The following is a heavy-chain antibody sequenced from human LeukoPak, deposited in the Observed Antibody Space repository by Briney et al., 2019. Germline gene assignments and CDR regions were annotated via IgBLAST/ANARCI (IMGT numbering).Heavy chain of an antibody. CDR2: ISWNSGSI. Sequence: GGSLRLSCAGSGFIFNNYAMHWVRQPPGKGLEWVSGISWNSGSIGYADSVKGRFTISRDNAKNSLYLQMNSLRAEDTALYYCAKSSRNYDFWSGYYRQTYFDYWGQGTLVTVSS. D-gene: IGHD3-3*01. V-gene: IGHV3-9*01. J-gene: IGHJ4*02. CDR3: AKSSRNYDFWSGYYRQTYFDY. CDR1: GFIFNNYA.